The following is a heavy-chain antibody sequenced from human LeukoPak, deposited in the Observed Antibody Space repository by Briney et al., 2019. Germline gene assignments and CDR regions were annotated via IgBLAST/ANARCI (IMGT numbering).Heavy chain of an antibody. V-gene: IGHV3-23*01. CDR3: AKDQLPENDFDY. J-gene: IGHJ4*02. CDR2: ISGSGGST. D-gene: IGHD3-10*01. CDR1: GFTLSSYG. Sequence: PGGSLRLSCAASGFTLSSYGMHWVRQAPGKGLEWVSAISGSGGSTYYADSVKGRFTISRDNSKNTLYLQMNSLRAEDTAVYYCAKDQLPENDFDYWGQGTLVTVSS.